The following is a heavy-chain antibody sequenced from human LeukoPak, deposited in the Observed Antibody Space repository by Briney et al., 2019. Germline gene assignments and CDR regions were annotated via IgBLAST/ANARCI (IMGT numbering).Heavy chain of an antibody. J-gene: IGHJ4*02. V-gene: IGHV4-59*01. D-gene: IGHD3-10*01. CDR3: ARSYYGSGGYGPQFDY. Sequence: SETLSLTCTVSGGSISSYYWSWIRQSPGKGLDWIGYIYYSGSTKYNPSLKSRVTIPVGTSKNQFSLKLSSVTAADTAVYYCARSYYGSGGYGPQFDYWGQGTLVTVSS. CDR2: IYYSGST. CDR1: GGSISSYY.